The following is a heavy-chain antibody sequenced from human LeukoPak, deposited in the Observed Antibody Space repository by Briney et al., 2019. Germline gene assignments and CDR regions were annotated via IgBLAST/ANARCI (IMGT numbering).Heavy chain of an antibody. V-gene: IGHV4-39*07. CDR2: IYYSGST. J-gene: IGHJ4*02. D-gene: IGHD3-22*01. CDR3: ARDGDSSGYQDY. Sequence: SETLSLTCTVSGGSISSSSYYWGWIRQPPGKGLEWIGSIYYSGSTYYNPSLKSRVAISVDTSKNQFSLKLSSVTAADTAVYYCARDGDSSGYQDYWGQGTLVTVSS. CDR1: GGSISSSSYY.